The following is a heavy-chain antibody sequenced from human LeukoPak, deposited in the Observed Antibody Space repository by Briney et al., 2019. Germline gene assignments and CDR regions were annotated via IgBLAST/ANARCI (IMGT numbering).Heavy chain of an antibody. J-gene: IGHJ6*03. Sequence: SVTLSLTCAVSGYSISSGYYWGWIRQPPGEGLEWIGSVYYSGTTYYNPALESRVTISLDTSKNQFSLKVSPLTAADTAVYYCVRDGPYRITNMDVWGKGTTVTVSS. CDR1: GYSISSGYY. V-gene: IGHV4-38-2*02. CDR3: VRDGPYRITNMDV. CDR2: VYYSGTT.